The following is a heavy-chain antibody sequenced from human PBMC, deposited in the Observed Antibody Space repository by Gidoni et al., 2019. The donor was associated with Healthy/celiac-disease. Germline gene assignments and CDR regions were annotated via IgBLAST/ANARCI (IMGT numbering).Heavy chain of an antibody. V-gene: IGHV3-48*02. J-gene: IGHJ4*02. CDR2: ISSSSSTI. D-gene: IGHD3-9*01. Sequence: EVQLVESGGGLVQPGGSLRLSCAASGFTFSSYSMNWVRQAPGKGLEWVSYISSSSSTIYYADSVKGRFTISRDNAKNSLYLQMNSLRDEDTAVYYCARDYYDILTGYHTDFDYWGQGTLVTVSS. CDR1: GFTFSSYS. CDR3: ARDYYDILTGYHTDFDY.